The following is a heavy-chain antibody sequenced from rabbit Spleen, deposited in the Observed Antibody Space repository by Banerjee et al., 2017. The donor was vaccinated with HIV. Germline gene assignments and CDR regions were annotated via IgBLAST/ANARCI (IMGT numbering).Heavy chain of an antibody. Sequence: QSLEESGGGLVQPEGSLALTCKASGFSFSSSDYICWVRQAPGKGLEWISCIDGGSSGFTYSATWAKGRFTCSKTSSTTVTLQMTSLTAADTATYFCARDTSSSFSSYGMDLWGQGTLVTVS. CDR2: IDGGSSGFT. D-gene: IGHD1-1*01. J-gene: IGHJ6*01. CDR1: GFSFSSSDY. CDR3: ARDTSSSFSSYGMDL. V-gene: IGHV1S40*01.